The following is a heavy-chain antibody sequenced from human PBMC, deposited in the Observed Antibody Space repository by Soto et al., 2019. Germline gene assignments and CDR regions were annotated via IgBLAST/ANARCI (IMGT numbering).Heavy chain of an antibody. CDR3: ARQREYGSGGSCHYYYGMDV. V-gene: IGHV5-51*01. Sequence: PGESLKISCKGSGYSFTSYWIGWVRQMPGKGLEWMGIIYPGDSDTRYSPSLQGQVTISADKSINTAYLQWSSLKASDTAMYYCARQREYGSGGSCHYYYGMDVWGQGTTVTVSS. J-gene: IGHJ6*02. CDR2: IYPGDSDT. D-gene: IGHD2-15*01. CDR1: GYSFTSYW.